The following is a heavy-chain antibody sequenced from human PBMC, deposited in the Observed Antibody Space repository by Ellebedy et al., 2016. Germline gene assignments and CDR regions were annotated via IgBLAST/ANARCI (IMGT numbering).Heavy chain of an antibody. CDR1: GYTFTSYG. V-gene: IGHV1-69*04. D-gene: IGHD3-22*01. CDR2: IIPILGIA. Sequence: ASVKVSCKASGYTFTSYGISWVRQAPGQGLEWMGRIIPILGIANYAQKFQGRVTITADKSTSTAYMELSSLRSEDTAVYYCAVYYYDSSGYYDYFDYWGQGTLVTVSS. J-gene: IGHJ4*02. CDR3: AVYYYDSSGYYDYFDY.